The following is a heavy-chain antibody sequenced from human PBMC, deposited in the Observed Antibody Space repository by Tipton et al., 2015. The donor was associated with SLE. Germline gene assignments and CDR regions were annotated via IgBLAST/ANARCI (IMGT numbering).Heavy chain of an antibody. D-gene: IGHD4-11*01. CDR2: IYYSGTT. Sequence: TLSLTCTVSGGSITSRYWNWVRQPPGKGLEWIGYIYYSGTTSYNSSLKSRVTISVDSAKNQFSLKVSSVTAADTAVYYCASPRTGYSNYVFDYWGQGTLVTVSS. J-gene: IGHJ4*02. V-gene: IGHV4-59*11. CDR3: ASPRTGYSNYVFDY. CDR1: GGSITSRY.